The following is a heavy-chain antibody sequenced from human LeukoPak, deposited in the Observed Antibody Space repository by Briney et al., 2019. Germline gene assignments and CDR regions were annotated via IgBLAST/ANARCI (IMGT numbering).Heavy chain of an antibody. CDR2: IYYSGST. V-gene: IGHV4-59*01. D-gene: IGHD6-25*01. CDR1: GGSISSYY. Sequence: PSETLSLTCTVSGGSISSYYWSWIRQPPGKGLEWIGYIYYSGSTNYNPSLKSRVTISVDTSKNQFSLKLSSVTAADTAVYYCARDYALYSSGESWFDPWGQGTLVTVSS. J-gene: IGHJ5*02. CDR3: ARDYALYSSGESWFDP.